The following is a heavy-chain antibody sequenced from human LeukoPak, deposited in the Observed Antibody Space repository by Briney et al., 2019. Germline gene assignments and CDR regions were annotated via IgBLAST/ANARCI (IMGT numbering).Heavy chain of an antibody. CDR1: GFTFSSYA. V-gene: IGHV3-23*01. Sequence: PGGSLRLSCAVSGFTFSSYAMSWVRQAPGKGLEWVSAISGSGGSTYYADSVKGRFTISRDNSKNTLYLQMNSLRAEDTAVYYCANDNYYDSSGYYFDWGQGTLVTVSS. J-gene: IGHJ4*02. CDR2: ISGSGGST. CDR3: ANDNYYDSSGYYFD. D-gene: IGHD3-22*01.